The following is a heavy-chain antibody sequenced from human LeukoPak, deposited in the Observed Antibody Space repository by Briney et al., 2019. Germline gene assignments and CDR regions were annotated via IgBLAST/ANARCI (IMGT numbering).Heavy chain of an antibody. D-gene: IGHD5-18*01. V-gene: IGHV1-3*01. Sequence: ASVKVSCKASGYTFTSYAMHWVRQAPGQRLEWMGWINAGNGNTKYSQKFQGRVTITADESTSTAYMELSSLRSEDTAVYYCARRDTAYYYFDYWGQGTLVTVSS. J-gene: IGHJ4*02. CDR1: GYTFTSYA. CDR2: INAGNGNT. CDR3: ARRDTAYYYFDY.